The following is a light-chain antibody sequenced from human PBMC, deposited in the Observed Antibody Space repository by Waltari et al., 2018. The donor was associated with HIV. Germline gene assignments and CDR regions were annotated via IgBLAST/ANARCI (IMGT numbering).Light chain of an antibody. CDR2: SNN. CDR1: SSKIGSNT. J-gene: IGLJ3*02. CDR3: AAWHDSLNGSWV. Sequence: QSVLTQPPSASGTPGQRVTISCSGSSSKIGSNTVNWYQQLPATAPKLLIYSNNQRPSGVPDRFSGSKSGTSASLASSGLQSEDEAYYYCAAWHDSLNGSWVFGGGTKLTVL. V-gene: IGLV1-44*01.